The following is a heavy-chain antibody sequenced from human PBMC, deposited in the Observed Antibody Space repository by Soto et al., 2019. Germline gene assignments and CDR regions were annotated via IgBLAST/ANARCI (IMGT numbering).Heavy chain of an antibody. CDR1: GGTFSSYA. V-gene: IGHV1-69*01. D-gene: IGHD2-2*01. Sequence: QVQLGQSGAEVNKPGSSVKVSCKASGGTFSSYAITWVRQAPVHGLEWMGGIIPIFGTANYAQKFQGRVTITADESTSTADMELSRVRSEHTAVYYCARGGGPSCSRNSCYYALPEHYFDYCGQGTRVRVSS. CDR2: IIPIFGTA. CDR3: ARGGGPSCSRNSCYYALPEHYFDY. J-gene: IGHJ4*02.